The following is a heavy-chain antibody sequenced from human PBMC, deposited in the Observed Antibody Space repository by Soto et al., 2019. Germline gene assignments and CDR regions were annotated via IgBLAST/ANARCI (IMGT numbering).Heavy chain of an antibody. Sequence: GESLKISCAASGFTFSSYGMHWVRQAPGKGLEWVAVISYDGSNKYYADSVKGRFTISRDNSKNTLYLQMNSLRAEDTALYYCAKDASPASSVAGPYYFDYWGQGTLVTVSS. CDR1: GFTFSSYG. CDR3: AKDASPASSVAGPYYFDY. CDR2: ISYDGSNK. J-gene: IGHJ4*02. D-gene: IGHD6-19*01. V-gene: IGHV3-30*18.